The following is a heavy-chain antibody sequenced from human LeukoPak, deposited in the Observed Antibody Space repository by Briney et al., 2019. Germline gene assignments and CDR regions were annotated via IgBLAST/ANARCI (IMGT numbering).Heavy chain of an antibody. J-gene: IGHJ4*02. CDR3: AKVLVPPDYYDSSGYYYVSGFDY. D-gene: IGHD3-22*01. CDR1: GFTFRRYA. CDR2: ISGSGGST. Sequence: GGSLRLSCAASGFTFRRYAMSWVRQAPGQGLEWVSAISGSGGSTYYADSVKGRFTISRDNSKTTLYLQMNSLRAEDTAVYYCAKVLVPPDYYDSSGYYYVSGFDYWGQGTLVTVSS. V-gene: IGHV3-23*01.